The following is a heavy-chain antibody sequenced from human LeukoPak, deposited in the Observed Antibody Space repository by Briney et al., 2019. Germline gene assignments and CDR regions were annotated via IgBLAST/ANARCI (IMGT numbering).Heavy chain of an antibody. CDR1: GGSFSGYY. CDR2: INHSGST. Sequence: SETLSLTCAVYGGSFSGYYWSWIRQPPGKGLEWIGEINHSGSTNYNPSLKSRVTISVDTSKNQFSLKLSSVTAADTAVYYCARENSSSWSRGSAFDIWGQGAMVTVSS. J-gene: IGHJ3*02. CDR3: ARENSSSWSRGSAFDI. D-gene: IGHD6-13*01. V-gene: IGHV4-34*01.